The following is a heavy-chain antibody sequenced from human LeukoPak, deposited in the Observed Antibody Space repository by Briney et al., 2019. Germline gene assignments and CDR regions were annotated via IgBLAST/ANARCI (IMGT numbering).Heavy chain of an antibody. V-gene: IGHV3-33*01. CDR3: ARYSGSGYFDY. CDR1: GFTFSSYG. D-gene: IGHD1-26*01. CDR2: IWYDGSNK. Sequence: TGGSLRLSCAASGFTFSSYGMHWVRQAPGKGLEWVAVIWYDGSNKYYADSVKGRFTISRDNSKNTLYLQMNSLRAEDRAVYYCARYSGSGYFDYWGQGTLVTVSS. J-gene: IGHJ4*03.